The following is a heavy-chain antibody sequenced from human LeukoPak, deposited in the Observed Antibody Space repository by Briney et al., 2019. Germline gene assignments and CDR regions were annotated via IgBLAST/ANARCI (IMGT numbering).Heavy chain of an antibody. CDR3: ATSPRGYQLLEPGS. CDR2: IDQDGSEK. V-gene: IGHV3-7*01. CDR1: GFTFSDFW. D-gene: IGHD2-2*01. Sequence: GGSLRLSCAASGFTFSDFWMTWFRQAPGKGLEWVANIDQDGSEKYYLDSVKSRLTISRDNAKNSLYLQMNSLSVEDTAVYYCATSPRGYQLLEPGSWGQGTLVTVSS. J-gene: IGHJ5*02.